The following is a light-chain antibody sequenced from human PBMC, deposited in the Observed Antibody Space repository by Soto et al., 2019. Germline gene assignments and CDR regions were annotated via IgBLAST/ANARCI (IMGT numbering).Light chain of an antibody. CDR3: AAWDDSYVV. CDR1: SSNIGSNT. J-gene: IGLJ2*01. CDR2: SNN. V-gene: IGLV1-44*01. Sequence: QSVLTQPPSASGTPGQRVTISCSGSSSNIGSNTVNWYQQPPGTAPKLLIYSNNQRPSGVPDRFSGSKSGTSASLAISGLQSEDEADYYCAAWDDSYVVFGGGTKVTVL.